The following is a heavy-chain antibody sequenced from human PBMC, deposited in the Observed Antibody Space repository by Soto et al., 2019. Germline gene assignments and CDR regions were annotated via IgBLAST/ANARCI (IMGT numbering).Heavy chain of an antibody. CDR2: IYYSGST. Sequence: PSETLSLTCTVSGGSISSYYWRWIRQPPGKGLEWIGYIYYSGSTNYNPSLKSRVTISVDTSKNQFSLKLSTVTAADTAVYYCARAWGYYFDYWGQGTLVTVSS. V-gene: IGHV4-59*01. CDR3: ARAWGYYFDY. D-gene: IGHD3-16*01. J-gene: IGHJ4*02. CDR1: GGSISSYY.